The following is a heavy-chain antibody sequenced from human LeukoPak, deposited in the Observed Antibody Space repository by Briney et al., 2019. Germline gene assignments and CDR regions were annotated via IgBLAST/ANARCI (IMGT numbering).Heavy chain of an antibody. CDR2: IRYDGSNK. CDR1: GFTFSSYG. Sequence: PGGSLRLSCAASGFTFSSYGMHWVRQAPGKGLEWVAFIRYDGSNKYYADSVKGRFTISRDNSKNPLYLQMNSLRAEDTAVYYCAKSYDFWSGYYTDDAFDIWGQGTMVTVSS. J-gene: IGHJ3*02. D-gene: IGHD3-3*01. CDR3: AKSYDFWSGYYTDDAFDI. V-gene: IGHV3-30*02.